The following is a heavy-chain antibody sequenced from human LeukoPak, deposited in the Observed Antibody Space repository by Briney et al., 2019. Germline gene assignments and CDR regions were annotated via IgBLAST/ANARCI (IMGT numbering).Heavy chain of an antibody. D-gene: IGHD6-19*01. Sequence: PGGSLRLSCAASGFTFSDYCMSWIRQAPGKGLEWVSYISSSGTTIYFTDSVKGRFTISRDNAESSLYLQMNSLRAEDTAVYYCAREKSSGWFYFDYWGQGTLVTVSS. V-gene: IGHV3-11*01. CDR3: AREKSSGWFYFDY. CDR1: GFTFSDYC. J-gene: IGHJ4*02. CDR2: ISSSGTTI.